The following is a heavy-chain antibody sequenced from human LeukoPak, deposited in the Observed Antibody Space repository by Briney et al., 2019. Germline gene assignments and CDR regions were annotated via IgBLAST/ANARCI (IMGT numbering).Heavy chain of an antibody. J-gene: IGHJ5*02. CDR1: GFTFTDYW. Sequence: GGSLRLSCAASGFTFTDYWMFWVRLVPGKGLMWVSRNKSDGSITNYADSVKGRFTISRDNAENTLYLQMNSLRAEDTGVYYCTRDRGIRNWFDPWGQGTLVTVSS. CDR3: TRDRGIRNWFDP. V-gene: IGHV3-74*01. CDR2: NKSDGSIT. D-gene: IGHD1-1*01.